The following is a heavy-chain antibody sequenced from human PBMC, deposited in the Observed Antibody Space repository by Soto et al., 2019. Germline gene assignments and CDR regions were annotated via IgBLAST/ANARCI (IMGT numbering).Heavy chain of an antibody. J-gene: IGHJ6*02. CDR3: ARVDTDMVDYGMDV. CDR2: IYYSGST. V-gene: IGHV4-31*03. CDR1: GGSISSGGYY. D-gene: IGHD5-18*01. Sequence: LSLTCTVSGGSISSGGYYWSWIRQHPGKGLEWIGYIYYSGSTYYNPSLKSRVTISVDTSKNQFSLKRSSVTAADTAVYYCARVDTDMVDYGMDVWGQGTTVTVSS.